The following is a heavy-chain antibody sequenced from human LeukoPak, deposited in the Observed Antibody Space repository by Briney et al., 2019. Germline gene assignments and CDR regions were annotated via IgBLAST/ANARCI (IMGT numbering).Heavy chain of an antibody. V-gene: IGHV5-51*01. J-gene: IGHJ4*02. CDR1: GYSFTSYW. Sequence: GESLKVSCKGSGYSFTSYWIGWVRQMPGKGLEWMGIIYPGDSDTRYSPSFQGQVTISADKSISTAYLQWSSLKASDTAMYYCARQGVYYYDSSGPDYWGQGTLVTVSS. CDR3: ARQGVYYYDSSGPDY. D-gene: IGHD3-22*01. CDR2: IYPGDSDT.